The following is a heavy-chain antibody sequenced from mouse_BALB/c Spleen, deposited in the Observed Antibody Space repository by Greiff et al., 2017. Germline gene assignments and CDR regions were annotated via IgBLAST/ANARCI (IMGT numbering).Heavy chain of an antibody. CDR2: ISDGGSYT. CDR1: GFTFSDYY. Sequence: EVMLVESGGGLVKPGGSLKLSCAASGFTFSDYYMYWVRQTPEKRLEWVATISDGGSYTYYPDSVKGRCTISRDNAKNNLYLQMSSLKSEDTAMYYCARGGYGSRAFDYWGQGTTLTVSS. CDR3: ARGGYGSRAFDY. J-gene: IGHJ2*01. V-gene: IGHV5-4*02. D-gene: IGHD1-1*01.